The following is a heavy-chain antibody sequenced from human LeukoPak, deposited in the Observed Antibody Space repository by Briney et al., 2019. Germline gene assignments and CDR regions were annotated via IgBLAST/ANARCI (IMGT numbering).Heavy chain of an antibody. D-gene: IGHD2-21*02. Sequence: GGSLRLSCAASGFTFDTYGMSWVRQAPGKGLEWVSSISSNSANTHYADSVKGRSTISRDNSKNTLYLQMNSLRAEDTAVYYCAKDGTGCGGDCYSDYWGQGTLVTVSS. CDR2: ISSNSANT. J-gene: IGHJ4*02. CDR3: AKDGTGCGGDCYSDY. CDR1: GFTFDTYG. V-gene: IGHV3-23*01.